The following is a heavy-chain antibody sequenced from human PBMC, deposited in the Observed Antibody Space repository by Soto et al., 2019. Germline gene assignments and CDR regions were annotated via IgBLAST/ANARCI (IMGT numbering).Heavy chain of an antibody. CDR3: VRVRGGGTYHFDY. V-gene: IGHV3-72*01. Sequence: EVQLVESGGDLVQPGGSLRLSCAASGFTFSDHYMDWVCQAPGKGLEWVGRTRNKARSYTTEYAASVNGRFTISRDDSKNSLYLQMNSLKTDDTAVYYCVRVRGGGTYHFDYWGQGTLVTVSS. J-gene: IGHJ4*02. CDR1: GFTFSDHY. CDR2: TRNKARSYTT. D-gene: IGHD3-10*01.